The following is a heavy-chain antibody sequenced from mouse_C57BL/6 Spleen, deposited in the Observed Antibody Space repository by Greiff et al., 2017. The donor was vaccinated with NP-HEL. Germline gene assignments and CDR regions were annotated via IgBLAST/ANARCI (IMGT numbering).Heavy chain of an antibody. Sequence: VQLQQSGAELARPGASVKMSCKASGYTFTSYTMHWVKQRPGQGLEWIGYINPSSGYTKYNQKFKDKATLTADKSSSTAYMQLSSLTSEDSAVYYCARWIPYDDDALYYAMDYWGQGTSVTVSS. J-gene: IGHJ4*01. CDR2: INPSSGYT. CDR3: ARWIPYDDDALYYAMDY. D-gene: IGHD2-4*01. V-gene: IGHV1-4*01. CDR1: GYTFTSYT.